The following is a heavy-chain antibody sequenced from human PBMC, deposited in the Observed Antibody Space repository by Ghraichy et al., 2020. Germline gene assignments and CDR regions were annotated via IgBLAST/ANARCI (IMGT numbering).Heavy chain of an antibody. Sequence: SCTVSGASVSRYYWSWVRQPAGKGLEWIGRTYISGSSDYNPSLKSRVTMSLDTFKNQISLNLGSVTAADTAVYFCARDFYDTSGLGDYGMDVWGQGTTVTVAS. D-gene: IGHD3-22*01. J-gene: IGHJ6*02. CDR2: TYISGSS. V-gene: IGHV4-4*07. CDR3: ARDFYDTSGLGDYGMDV. CDR1: GASVSRYY.